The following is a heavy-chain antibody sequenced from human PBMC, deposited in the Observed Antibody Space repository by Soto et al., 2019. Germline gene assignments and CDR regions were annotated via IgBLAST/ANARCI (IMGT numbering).Heavy chain of an antibody. D-gene: IGHD2-15*01. V-gene: IGHV1-69*01. J-gene: IGHJ4*02. CDR1: GGTFSSYA. CDR2: IIPVFATT. Sequence: QGQVVQSGAEVKKPGSSVKVSCKASGGTFSSYAVNWVRQAPGQGLEWMGVIIPVFATTHYAQNSHGKITMTAEESTGTAHIAHSSRRSADTALYYCPISGRRSCSGATCYPLFESWGKGNLVTV. CDR3: PISGRRSCSGATCYPLFES.